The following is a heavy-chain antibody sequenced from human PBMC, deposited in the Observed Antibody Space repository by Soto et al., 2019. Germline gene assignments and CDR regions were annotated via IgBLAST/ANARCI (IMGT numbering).Heavy chain of an antibody. Sequence: QTGGSLRLSCAASGFTFSSYGMHWVRQAPGKGLEWVAVISYDGSNKYYADSVRGRFTISRDNSKNTLYLQMNSLRAEDTAVYYCAKDVGGSSCCYFDYWGQGTLVTVSS. D-gene: IGHD6-13*01. J-gene: IGHJ4*02. V-gene: IGHV3-30*18. CDR3: AKDVGGSSCCYFDY. CDR1: GFTFSSYG. CDR2: ISYDGSNK.